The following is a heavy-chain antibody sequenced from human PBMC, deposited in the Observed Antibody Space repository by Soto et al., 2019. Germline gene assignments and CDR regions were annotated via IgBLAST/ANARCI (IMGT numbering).Heavy chain of an antibody. D-gene: IGHD4-17*01. Sequence: QVQLVYAGVGVFQLGSSWRLSCAPSGFRFSSYGMHWFRQAPGKGLGRVAVIAEEGRNKYYADSVKGLLTIARDNSKKTLYLQMNSLRAEDTGVYYCAKDRPTTVATYWFGSWGQGTLVTVSS. CDR3: AKDRPTTVATYWFGS. CDR2: IAEEGRNK. J-gene: IGHJ5*01. CDR1: GFRFSSYG. V-gene: IGHV3-30*18.